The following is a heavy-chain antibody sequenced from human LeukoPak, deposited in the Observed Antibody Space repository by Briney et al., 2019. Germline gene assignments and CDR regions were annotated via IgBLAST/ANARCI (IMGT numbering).Heavy chain of an antibody. J-gene: IGHJ4*02. V-gene: IGHV3-23*01. D-gene: IGHD3-10*01. Sequence: GGSLRLSCAASGFTFSSYAMSWVRQAPGKGLEWVSAISGSGGSTYYADSVKGRFTISRDNSENTLYLQMNSLRAEDTAVYYCAREYSMVRGVITYYFDYWGQGTLVTVSS. CDR1: GFTFSSYA. CDR3: AREYSMVRGVITYYFDY. CDR2: ISGSGGST.